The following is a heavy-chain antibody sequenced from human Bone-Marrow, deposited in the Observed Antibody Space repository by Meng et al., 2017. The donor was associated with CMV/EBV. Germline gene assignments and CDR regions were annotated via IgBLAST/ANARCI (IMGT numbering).Heavy chain of an antibody. V-gene: IGHV3-21*01. Sequence: GKSLKISCAASGFTFSSYSMNWVRQAPGKGLEWVSSISSSSSYIYYADSVKGRFTISRDNAKNSLYLQMNSLRAEDTAVYYCARGGRKGRFQQLVSVGWGYWGQGTLVTVSS. D-gene: IGHD6-13*01. J-gene: IGHJ4*02. CDR1: GFTFSSYS. CDR3: ARGGRKGRFQQLVSVGWGY. CDR2: ISSSSSYI.